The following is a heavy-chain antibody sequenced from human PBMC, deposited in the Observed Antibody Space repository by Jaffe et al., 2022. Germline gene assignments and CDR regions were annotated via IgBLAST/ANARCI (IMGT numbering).Heavy chain of an antibody. CDR2: INPSGGST. V-gene: IGHV1-46*03. CDR3: ATPCYYGSGSYVPHRDYYYMDV. J-gene: IGHJ6*03. Sequence: QVQLVQSGAEVKKPGASVKVSCKASGYTFTSYYMHWVRQAPGQGLEWMGIINPSGGSTSYAQKFQGRVTMTRDTSTSTVYMELSSLRSEDTAVYYCATPCYYGSGSYVPHRDYYYMDVWGKGTTVTVSS. CDR1: GYTFTSYY. D-gene: IGHD3-10*01.